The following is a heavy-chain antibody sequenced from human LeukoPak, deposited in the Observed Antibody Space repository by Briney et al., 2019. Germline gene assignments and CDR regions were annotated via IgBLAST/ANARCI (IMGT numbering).Heavy chain of an antibody. CDR2: IIPIFGTA. J-gene: IGHJ5*02. D-gene: IGHD2-15*01. CDR1: GGTFSSYA. Sequence: GSSVKVSCKASGGTFSSYAISWVRQAPGQGLEWMGGIIPIFGTANYAQKFQGRVTITADGSTSTAYMELSSLRSEDTAVYYCARRSDCSGGSCYSERLAYWFDPWGQGTLVTVSS. CDR3: ARRSDCSGGSCYSERLAYWFDP. V-gene: IGHV1-69*01.